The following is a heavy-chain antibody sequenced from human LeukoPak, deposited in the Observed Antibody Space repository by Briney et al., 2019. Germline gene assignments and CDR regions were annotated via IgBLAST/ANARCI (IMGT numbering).Heavy chain of an antibody. J-gene: IGHJ4*02. Sequence: GGSLRLSCAASGFSVSNYYMSWVRQAPGKGLEWVSVIYSGGNTYYADSVKGRFTISRDNSKNTLYLQMNSLRAEDTAVYYCAKGNYGDYENHGYFDYWGQGTLVTVSS. CDR1: GFSVSNYY. CDR2: IYSGGNT. D-gene: IGHD4-17*01. V-gene: IGHV3-53*01. CDR3: AKGNYGDYENHGYFDY.